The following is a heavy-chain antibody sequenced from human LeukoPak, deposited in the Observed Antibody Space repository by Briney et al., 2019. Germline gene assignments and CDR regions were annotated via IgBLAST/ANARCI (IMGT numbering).Heavy chain of an antibody. CDR2: MNPSGST. Sequence: TSETLSLTCAVYGGSFSGYFWTWIRQTPEKGLEWIGEMNPSGSTSYNPSLKSRVTVSVDTSKNQFSLKLSSVTAADTAVYYCARGRQDVTMIVVVMTAVSYYLDVWGKGTTVTVS. J-gene: IGHJ6*03. D-gene: IGHD3-22*01. CDR3: ARGRQDVTMIVVVMTAVSYYLDV. CDR1: GGSFSGYF. V-gene: IGHV4-34*01.